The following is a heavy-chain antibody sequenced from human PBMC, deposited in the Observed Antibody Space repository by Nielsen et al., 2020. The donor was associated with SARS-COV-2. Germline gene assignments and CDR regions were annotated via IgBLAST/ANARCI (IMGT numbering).Heavy chain of an antibody. Sequence: SETLSLTCTVSGGSISSYYWSWIRQPPGKGLEWIGYLYYSGSTNYNPSLKSRVTISVDTSKNQFSLKLSSVTAADTAVYYCSRSLEGSGWYGGFDYWGQGTLVTVSS. V-gene: IGHV4-59*01. CDR2: LYYSGST. J-gene: IGHJ4*02. CDR1: GGSISSYY. CDR3: SRSLEGSGWYGGFDY. D-gene: IGHD6-19*01.